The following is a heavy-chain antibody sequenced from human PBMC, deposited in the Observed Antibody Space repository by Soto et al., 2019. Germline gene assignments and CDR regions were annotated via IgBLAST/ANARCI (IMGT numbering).Heavy chain of an antibody. CDR2: TYYRSKWYN. CDR3: ARSPGGYYID. Sequence: SQTLSLTCAISGDSVSSDISIWNWIRQSPSRGLEWLGRTYYRSKWYNDYAVSVKSRIAITPDTSKNQLSLQLNSVTPEDTAVYYCARSPGGYYIDWGQGTMVTVSS. J-gene: IGHJ3*01. D-gene: IGHD3-9*01. CDR1: GDSVSSDISI. V-gene: IGHV6-1*01.